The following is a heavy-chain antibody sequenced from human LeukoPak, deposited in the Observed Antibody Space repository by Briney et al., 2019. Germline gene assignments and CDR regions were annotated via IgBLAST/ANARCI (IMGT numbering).Heavy chain of an antibody. Sequence: PGGSLRLSCAASGFIFADYAMHWVRQAPGKGLEWVSLISWDGGSTYYADSVKGRFTISRDNAKNSVYLQMNSLRVEDTAVYYCANSLLGGHGTLVTVSS. CDR3: ANSLL. D-gene: IGHD2/OR15-2a*01. J-gene: IGHJ4*01. V-gene: IGHV3-43D*03. CDR1: GFIFADYA. CDR2: ISWDGGST.